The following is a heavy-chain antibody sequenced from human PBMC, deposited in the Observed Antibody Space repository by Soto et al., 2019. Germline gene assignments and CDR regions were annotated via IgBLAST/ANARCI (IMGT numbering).Heavy chain of an antibody. CDR3: AREWSSSGLDY. CDR1: GFTFSSYA. D-gene: IGHD6-19*01. CDR2: INSDGSST. J-gene: IGHJ4*02. Sequence: PGGSLRLSCAASGFTFSSYAMSWVRQAPGKGLEWVSGINSDGSSTSYADSVKGRFTISRDNAKNTLYLQMNSLRAEDTAVYYSAREWSSSGLDYWGQGTLVTVSS. V-gene: IGHV3-74*01.